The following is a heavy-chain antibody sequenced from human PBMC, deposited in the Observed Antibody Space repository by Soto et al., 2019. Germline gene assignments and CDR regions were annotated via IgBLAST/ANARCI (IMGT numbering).Heavy chain of an antibody. J-gene: IGHJ4*02. D-gene: IGHD5-18*01. V-gene: IGHV4-31*03. Sequence: QVQLQESGPGLVKPSQTLSLTCTVSGGSISSGGYYWSWIRQHPGKGLEWIGYIYYSGSTYYNPSLKSRVIISVDTSKNQFSLNLSSVTAADTAVYYCASRRDTAMVTFDYWGQGTLVTVSS. CDR2: IYYSGST. CDR1: GGSISSGGYY. CDR3: ASRRDTAMVTFDY.